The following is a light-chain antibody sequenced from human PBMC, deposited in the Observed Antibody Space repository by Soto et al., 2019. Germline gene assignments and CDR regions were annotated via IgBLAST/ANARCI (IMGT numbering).Light chain of an antibody. CDR2: GAS. Sequence: EIVITQSRATLSVSTGERANLSCRASQSVRSNLAWYQQKPGQAPRLLIYGASTRATGIPARFSGSGSGTEFTLTISSLQSEDFAVYYCQQYSNWPPGTFGQGTKVDIK. J-gene: IGKJ1*01. V-gene: IGKV3-15*01. CDR1: QSVRSN. CDR3: QQYSNWPPGT.